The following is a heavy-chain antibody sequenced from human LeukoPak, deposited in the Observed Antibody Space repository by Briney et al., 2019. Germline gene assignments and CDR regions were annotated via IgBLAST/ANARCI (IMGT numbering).Heavy chain of an antibody. Sequence: PGGSLRLSCAASGFTFSSYSMNWVRQAPGKGLEWVSSISSSSSYIYYADSAEGRFTISRDNAKNSLYLQMNSLRAEDTAVYYCARDLYSYGSYYMDVWGKGTTVTVSS. CDR3: ARDLYSYGSYYMDV. CDR2: ISSSSSYI. J-gene: IGHJ6*03. V-gene: IGHV3-21*01. CDR1: GFTFSSYS. D-gene: IGHD5-18*01.